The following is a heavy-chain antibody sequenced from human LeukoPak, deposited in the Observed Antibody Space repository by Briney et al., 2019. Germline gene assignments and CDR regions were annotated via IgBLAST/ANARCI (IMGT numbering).Heavy chain of an antibody. CDR3: VRRDGSYYRF. CDR2: IYPGDSDT. D-gene: IGHD3-10*01. CDR1: GYSFSNYW. J-gene: IGHJ4*02. V-gene: IGHV5-51*01. Sequence: GESLKISCKGSGYSFSNYWIGWVRQMPGKGPECMGIIYPGDSDTRYSPSFEGQVTMSVNKSTTTAYLQWSSLKASDTAMYYCVRRDGSYYRFWGQGSLVTVSS.